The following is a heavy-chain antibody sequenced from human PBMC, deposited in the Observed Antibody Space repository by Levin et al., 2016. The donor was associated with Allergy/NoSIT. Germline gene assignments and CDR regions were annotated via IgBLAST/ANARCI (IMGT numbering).Heavy chain of an antibody. V-gene: IGHV1-3*02. Sequence: WVRQAPGQRLEWMGWSNAGNGNTKYSQEFQGRVTITADKSTSTAYMELSSLRSEDTAVYYCARDALDPPLGYNWFDPWGQGTLVTVSS. CDR3: ARDALDPPLGYNWFDP. CDR2: SNAGNGNT. J-gene: IGHJ5*02. D-gene: IGHD3-16*01.